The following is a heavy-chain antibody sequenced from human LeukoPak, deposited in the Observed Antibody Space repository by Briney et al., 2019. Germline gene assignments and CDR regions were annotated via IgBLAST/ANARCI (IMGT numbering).Heavy chain of an antibody. CDR2: IHGSGST. V-gene: IGHV4-4*09. CDR3: ARKGATYLFDH. J-gene: IGHJ4*02. Sequence: SETLSLTCTVSGGSMSSYHWSWIRQPPGKGLEWIGYIHGSGSTNYSPSLRSRVTISADTFRNQFSLRVSSVTAADTAAYYCARKGATYLFDHWGQGTLVTVSS. CDR1: GGSMSSYH. D-gene: IGHD4/OR15-4a*01.